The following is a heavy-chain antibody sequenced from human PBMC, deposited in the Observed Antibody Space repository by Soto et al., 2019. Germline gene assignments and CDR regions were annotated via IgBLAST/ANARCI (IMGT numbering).Heavy chain of an antibody. D-gene: IGHD3-10*01. CDR2: ISSSSSYI. Sequence: GGSLRLSCAASGFTFSSYSMNWVRQAPGKGLEWVSSISSSSSYIYYADSVKGRFTISRDNAKNSLYLQMNSLRAEDTAVYYCARRRALLWFGESENYYYGMDVWGQGTTVTVSS. V-gene: IGHV3-21*01. CDR1: GFTFSSYS. CDR3: ARRRALLWFGESENYYYGMDV. J-gene: IGHJ6*02.